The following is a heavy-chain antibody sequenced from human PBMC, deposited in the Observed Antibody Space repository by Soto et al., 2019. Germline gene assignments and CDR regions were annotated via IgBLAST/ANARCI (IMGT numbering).Heavy chain of an antibody. CDR2: MNLDTGGT. D-gene: IGHD5-18*01. CDR3: ARDGNFDFRGYSFAFDF. J-gene: IGHJ4*02. V-gene: IGHV1-2*06. Sequence: QVQLVQSGAEVKKPGTSVRVSCEASGYRFTAYCIHWVRQAPGQGLEWMGRMNLDTGGTTYAQKFQGRVTMTSDTSINTAYMEVSSLKSDDTAIYYRARDGNFDFRGYSFAFDFWGQGTLVTVSS. CDR1: GYRFTAYC.